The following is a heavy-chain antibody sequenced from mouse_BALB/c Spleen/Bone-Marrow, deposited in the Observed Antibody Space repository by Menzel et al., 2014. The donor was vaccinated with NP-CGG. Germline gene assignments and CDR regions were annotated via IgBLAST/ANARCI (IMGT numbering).Heavy chain of an antibody. CDR1: GYTFTSYV. CDR2: INPYNDGT. J-gene: IGHJ3*01. D-gene: IGHD2-4*01. Sequence: VQLQQSGSELVKPGASVKMSCKASGYTFTSYVIHWVKQKPGQGLEWIGYINPYNDGTKYNEKFKGKATLTSDKSSSTAYMELSSLTSEDSAVYYCARGAYDYDGDWFAYWGQGTLVTVSA. CDR3: ARGAYDYDGDWFAY. V-gene: IGHV1-14*01.